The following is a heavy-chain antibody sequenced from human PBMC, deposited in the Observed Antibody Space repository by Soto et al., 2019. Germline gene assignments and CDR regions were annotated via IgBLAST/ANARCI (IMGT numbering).Heavy chain of an antibody. CDR2: ISYDGSNK. V-gene: IGHV3-30-3*01. CDR3: ARDRRLWFGGLYGSYGMDV. Sequence: GGSLRLSCAASGFTFSSYAMHWVRQAPGKGLEWVAVISYDGSNKYYADSVKGRFTISRDNSKNTLYLQMNSLRAEDTAVYYCARDRRLWFGGLYGSYGMDVWGQGTTVTVSS. J-gene: IGHJ6*02. D-gene: IGHD3-10*01. CDR1: GFTFSSYA.